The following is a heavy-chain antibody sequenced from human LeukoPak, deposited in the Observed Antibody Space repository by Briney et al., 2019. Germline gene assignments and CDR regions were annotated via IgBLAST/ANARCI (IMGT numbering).Heavy chain of an antibody. J-gene: IGHJ5*02. D-gene: IGHD3-3*01. CDR2: IIGSGGST. CDR1: GFTFSSYG. Sequence: GGSLRLSCAASGFTFSSYGMSWVRQPPGKGLEWVAAIIGSGGSTYYADSVKGRFTISRDNSKNTLYLQMNCLRAEDTAVYYCAKDRGMVITYWLDPWGQGTLVTVSS. CDR3: AKDRGMVITYWLDP. V-gene: IGHV3-23*01.